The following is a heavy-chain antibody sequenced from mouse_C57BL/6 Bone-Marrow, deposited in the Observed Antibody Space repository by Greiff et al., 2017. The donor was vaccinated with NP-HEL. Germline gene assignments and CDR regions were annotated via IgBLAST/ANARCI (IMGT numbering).Heavy chain of an antibody. CDR2: IRSKSNNYAT. V-gene: IGHV10-1*01. J-gene: IGHJ1*03. CDR1: GFSFNTYA. D-gene: IGHD2-1*01. Sequence: DVQLHESGGGLVQPKGSLKLSCAASGFSFNTYAMNWVRQAPGKGLEWVARIRSKSNNYATYYADSVKDRFTISRDDSESMLYLQMNNLKTEDTAMYYCVRHIYGNWYFDVWGTGTTVTVSS. CDR3: VRHIYGNWYFDV.